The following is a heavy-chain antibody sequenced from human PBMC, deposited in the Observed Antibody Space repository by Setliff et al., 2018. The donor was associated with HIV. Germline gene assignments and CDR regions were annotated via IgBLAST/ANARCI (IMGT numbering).Heavy chain of an antibody. CDR3: ARASFPRYCSITSCFEKGWFDP. V-gene: IGHV3-48*01. D-gene: IGHD2-2*01. CDR2: ISSISDTI. CDR1: GFTFSSYN. J-gene: IGHJ5*02. Sequence: GSLRLSCAASGFTFSSYNMNWVRQAPGKGLEWLSSISSISDTIYYADSVKGRFTISRDTARNSLYLQMNSLRAEDKAVYYCARASFPRYCSITSCFEKGWFDPWGQGTLVTVSS.